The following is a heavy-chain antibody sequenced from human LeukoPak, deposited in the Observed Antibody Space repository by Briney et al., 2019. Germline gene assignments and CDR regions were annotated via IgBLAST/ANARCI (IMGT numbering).Heavy chain of an antibody. V-gene: IGHV4-38-2*02. CDR2: IYHSGST. CDR1: GGSFSVYY. J-gene: IGHJ4*02. CDR3: ARDQAYCGGDCYFDF. Sequence: SETLSLTCAVYGGSFSVYYWGWIRQPPGKGLEWIGSIYHSGSTDYNPSLKSRVTISVDTSKNQFSLKLRSVTAADTAVYYCARDQAYCGGDCYFDFWGQGTLVTVSS. D-gene: IGHD2-21*02.